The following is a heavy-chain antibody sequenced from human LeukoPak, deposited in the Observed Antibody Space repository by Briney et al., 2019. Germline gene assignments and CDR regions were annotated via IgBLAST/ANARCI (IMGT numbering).Heavy chain of an antibody. CDR3: TRDVYYYDSSVPRY. CDR1: GFTFGDYA. J-gene: IGHJ4*02. Sequence: GRSLRLSCTASGFTFGDYAMSWVRQAPGKGLEWVGFIRSKAYGGTTEYAASVKGRFTISRDDSKSIAYLQMNSLKTEDTAVYYCTRDVYYYDSSVPRYWGQGTLVTVSS. CDR2: IRSKAYGGTT. V-gene: IGHV3-49*04. D-gene: IGHD3-22*01.